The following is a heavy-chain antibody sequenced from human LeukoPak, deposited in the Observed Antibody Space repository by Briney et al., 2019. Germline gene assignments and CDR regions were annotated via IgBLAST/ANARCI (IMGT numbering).Heavy chain of an antibody. J-gene: IGHJ6*04. CDR3: AELGITMIGGV. Sequence: GGSLRLSCAASGFTFSTYAMSWVRQAPGKGLEWVSAISVSGDSTYYAASAKGRFTISRDNAKNSLYLQMNSLRAEDTAVYYCAELGITMIGGVWGKGTTVTISS. CDR2: ISVSGDST. CDR1: GFTFSTYA. D-gene: IGHD3-10*02. V-gene: IGHV3-23*01.